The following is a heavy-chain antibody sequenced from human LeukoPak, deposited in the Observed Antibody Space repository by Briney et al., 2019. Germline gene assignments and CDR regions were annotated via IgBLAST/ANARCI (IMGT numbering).Heavy chain of an antibody. Sequence: QSGGSLRLSCAASGFTFSRYGMHWVRQAPGKGLEWVAFIRYDGSNKYYADFVKGRFTISRDNSKNTLYLQMNSLRAEDTAVYYCAKDHDYDFWSGYWAWGQGTLVTVSS. CDR3: AKDHDYDFWSGYWA. CDR2: IRYDGSNK. V-gene: IGHV3-30*02. CDR1: GFTFSRYG. J-gene: IGHJ5*02. D-gene: IGHD3-3*01.